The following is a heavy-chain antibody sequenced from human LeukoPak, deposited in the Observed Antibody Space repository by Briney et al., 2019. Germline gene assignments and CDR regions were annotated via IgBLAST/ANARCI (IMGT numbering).Heavy chain of an antibody. CDR1: GFTISSFW. J-gene: IGHJ4*02. Sequence: GGSLRLSCAASGFTISSFWMGWVRQAPGKGLEWVANIKQNGDETYYVDSVKGRFSISRDNAKNSLFLQMISLRAEDTAVYYCAKDSLDSSGYYRDYWGQGTLVTVSS. V-gene: IGHV3-7*03. CDR3: AKDSLDSSGYYRDY. D-gene: IGHD3-22*01. CDR2: IKQNGDET.